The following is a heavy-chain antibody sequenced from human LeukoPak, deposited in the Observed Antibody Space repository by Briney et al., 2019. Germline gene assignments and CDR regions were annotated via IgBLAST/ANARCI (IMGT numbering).Heavy chain of an antibody. CDR2: ISSSGGTI. Sequence: PGGSLRLSCAASGFTFSDYYMSWIRQAPGKGLEWVSYISSSGGTIYYADSVKGRFTISRDNAKNSLYLQMNSLRAEDTAVYYCARERRHCSGGSCYSGWFDPWGQGTLVTVSS. CDR1: GFTFSDYY. V-gene: IGHV3-11*01. CDR3: ARERRHCSGGSCYSGWFDP. D-gene: IGHD2-15*01. J-gene: IGHJ5*02.